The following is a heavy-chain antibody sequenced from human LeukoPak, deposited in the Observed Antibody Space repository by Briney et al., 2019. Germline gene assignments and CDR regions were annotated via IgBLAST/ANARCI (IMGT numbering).Heavy chain of an antibody. CDR1: GGSISSYY. CDR2: IYYSGST. V-gene: IGHV4-59*05. D-gene: IGHD2-2*01. J-gene: IGHJ4*02. CDR3: ARQDCSSTSCYGIDY. Sequence: SETLSLTCTVSGGSISSYYWSWIRQPPGKGLEWTGSIYYSGSTYYNPSLKSRVTISVDTSKNQFSLKLSSMTAADTAVYYCARQDCSSTSCYGIDYWGQGTLVTVSS.